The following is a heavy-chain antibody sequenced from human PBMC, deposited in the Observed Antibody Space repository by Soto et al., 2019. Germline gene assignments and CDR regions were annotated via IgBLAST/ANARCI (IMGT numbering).Heavy chain of an antibody. CDR3: ATYGSGYPC. Sequence: SGGGVVQPGGSLRLTCAASGFTFNTHAMHWVRQAPGEGLEWVAVTSYDGGNKYYADSVKGRFTIFRDNSKNTLYLQMNSLRGEETAVYYCATYGSGYPCWGQGTLVTVSS. CDR1: GFTFNTHA. V-gene: IGHV3-30-3*01. CDR2: TSYDGGNK. J-gene: IGHJ4*02. D-gene: IGHD6-19*01.